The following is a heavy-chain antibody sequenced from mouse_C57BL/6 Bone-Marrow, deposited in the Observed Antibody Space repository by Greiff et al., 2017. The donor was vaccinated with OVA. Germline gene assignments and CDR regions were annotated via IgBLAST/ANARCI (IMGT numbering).Heavy chain of an antibody. CDR1: GYTFTTYP. V-gene: IGHV1-47*01. CDR2: FHPYNDDT. D-gene: IGHD2-3*01. Sequence: QVQLQQSGAELVKPGASVKMSCKASGYTFTTYPIEWMKQNHGKSLEWIGNFHPYNDDTKYNEKFKGKATLTADKSSSTAYMELRSLTSEDSAVYFCARSGWLLYAMDYWGQGTSVTVSS. CDR3: ARSGWLLYAMDY. J-gene: IGHJ4*01.